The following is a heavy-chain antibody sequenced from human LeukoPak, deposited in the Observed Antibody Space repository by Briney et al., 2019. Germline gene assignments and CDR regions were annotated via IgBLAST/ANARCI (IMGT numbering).Heavy chain of an antibody. D-gene: IGHD3-22*01. CDR3: AGGGDSGGYYYPMFDY. J-gene: IGHJ4*02. CDR2: IYYSGST. CDR1: GGSISSGGYY. Sequence: SETLSLTCTVSGGSISSGGYYWSWIRQPPGKGLEWIGYIYYSGSTNYNPSLKSRVTISVDTSKNQFSLKLNSVTAADTAVYYCAGGGDSGGYYYPMFDYWGQGTLVTVSS. V-gene: IGHV4-61*08.